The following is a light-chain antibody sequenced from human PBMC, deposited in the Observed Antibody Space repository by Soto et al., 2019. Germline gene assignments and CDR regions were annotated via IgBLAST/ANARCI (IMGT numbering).Light chain of an antibody. CDR1: QSISSY. Sequence: DLQMTQSPSSLSASVGDRVTITCRASQSISSYLNWYQQKPGKAPKLLIYAASSLQSGVPSRFSGSGSGTDFTLTISSLQPEDFATYYCQQSYSTPRCTFGGGPKVEIK. V-gene: IGKV1-39*01. CDR2: AAS. CDR3: QQSYSTPRCT. J-gene: IGKJ4*01.